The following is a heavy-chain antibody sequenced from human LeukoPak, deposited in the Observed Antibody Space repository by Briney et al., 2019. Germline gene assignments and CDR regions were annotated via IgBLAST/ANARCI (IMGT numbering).Heavy chain of an antibody. V-gene: IGHV3-7*01. Sequence: GGSLRLSCAASGFTFSSYWMSWVRQAPGKGLDWVANIKQDGSEKYYVDSVKGRFTISRDNAKNSLYLQMNSLRAEDTAVYYCARVGPLRWELRRGDAFDIWGQGTMVTVSS. J-gene: IGHJ3*02. CDR1: GFTFSSYW. CDR3: ARVGPLRWELRRGDAFDI. CDR2: IKQDGSEK. D-gene: IGHD1-26*01.